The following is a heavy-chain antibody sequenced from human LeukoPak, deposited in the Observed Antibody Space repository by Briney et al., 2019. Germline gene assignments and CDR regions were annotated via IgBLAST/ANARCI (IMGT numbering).Heavy chain of an antibody. Sequence: PGGSLRLSCAASGFTFSSYSVNWVRQAPGKGLEWVSSISSSSSYIYYADSVKGRFTISRDNAKNSLYLQMNSLRAEDTAVYYCARDLSLNDAFDIWGQGTMVTVSS. J-gene: IGHJ3*02. V-gene: IGHV3-21*01. CDR3: ARDLSLNDAFDI. CDR1: GFTFSSYS. CDR2: ISSSSSYI.